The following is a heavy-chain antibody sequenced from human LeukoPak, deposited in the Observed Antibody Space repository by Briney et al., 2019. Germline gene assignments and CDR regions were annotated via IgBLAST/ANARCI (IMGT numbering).Heavy chain of an antibody. V-gene: IGHV4-59*01. D-gene: IGHD2-15*01. CDR2: TYYSGST. Sequence: PSETLSLTCTVSGGSISSYYWSWIRQPPGKGLEWIGYTYYSGSTNYNPSLKSRVTISVDTSKNQFSLKLRSVTAADTAVYYCARSQRGYCSGGSCSADYWGQGTLVTVSS. CDR1: GGSISSYY. J-gene: IGHJ4*02. CDR3: ARSQRGYCSGGSCSADY.